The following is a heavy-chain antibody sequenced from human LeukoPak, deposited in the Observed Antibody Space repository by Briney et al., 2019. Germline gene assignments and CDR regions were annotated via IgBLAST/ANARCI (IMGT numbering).Heavy chain of an antibody. D-gene: IGHD3-22*01. V-gene: IGHV3-66*02. CDR3: AREGYDSSGYWRYFDY. Sequence: GGFLRLSCAASGFTVSSNYMSWVRQAPGKGLEWVSVIYSGGSTYYADSVKGRFTISRDNSKNTLYLQMNSLRAEDTAVYYCAREGYDSSGYWRYFDYWGQGTLVTVSS. CDR1: GFTVSSNY. CDR2: IYSGGST. J-gene: IGHJ4*02.